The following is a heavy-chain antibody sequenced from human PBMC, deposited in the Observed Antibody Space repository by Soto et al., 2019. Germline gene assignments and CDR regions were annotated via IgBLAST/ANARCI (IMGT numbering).Heavy chain of an antibody. CDR3: ARGNLSFDFDS. V-gene: IGHV3-30*03. J-gene: IGHJ4*02. Sequence: QIQLVESGGDVVQPGKSLRLSCAASGFNFGFFGMHWVRQARGKGLEWVAFISGDGINTQYADSVRGRFTLSRDYSGKTMYLQMDSLRDEDTALYYCARGNLSFDFDSWGLGTLVTVSS. D-gene: IGHD1-26*01. CDR2: ISGDGINT. CDR1: GFNFGFFG.